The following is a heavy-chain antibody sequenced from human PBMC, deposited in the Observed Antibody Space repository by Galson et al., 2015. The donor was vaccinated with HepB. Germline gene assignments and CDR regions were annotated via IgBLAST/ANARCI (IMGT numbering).Heavy chain of an antibody. D-gene: IGHD3-10*01. CDR2: IWFDGSKR. Sequence: LRLSCAASGLSFPSHGMHWVRQAPGKGLEWVALIWFDGSKRYYVDSVKDRFTISRDNSKNIVYLEMNSLRAEDTAVYFCARWLGDLSSLDYWGQGIVVTVSS. V-gene: IGHV3-33*01. CDR1: GLSFPSHG. CDR3: ARWLGDLSSLDY. J-gene: IGHJ4*02.